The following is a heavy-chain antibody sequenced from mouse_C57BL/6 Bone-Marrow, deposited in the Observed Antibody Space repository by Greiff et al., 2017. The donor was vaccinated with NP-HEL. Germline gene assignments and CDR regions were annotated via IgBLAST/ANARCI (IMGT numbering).Heavy chain of an antibody. D-gene: IGHD1-1*01. Sequence: QVQLQQPGAELVKPGASVKLSCKASGYTFTSYWMHWVKQRPGQGLEWIGMIHPNSGSTNYNEKFKSKATLTVDKSSSTAYMQLSSLTSEDSAVYYCARIYYYGRSYGFAYWGQGTLVTVSA. J-gene: IGHJ3*01. CDR3: ARIYYYGRSYGFAY. CDR1: GYTFTSYW. CDR2: IHPNSGST. V-gene: IGHV1-64*01.